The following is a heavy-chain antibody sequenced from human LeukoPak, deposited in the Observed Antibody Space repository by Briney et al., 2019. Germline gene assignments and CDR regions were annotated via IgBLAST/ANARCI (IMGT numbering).Heavy chain of an antibody. V-gene: IGHV4-59*01. CDR1: SGSISSYY. J-gene: IGHJ5*02. D-gene: IGHD3-10*01. CDR3: ARRLLWFGEAGWFDP. Sequence: SETLSLTCTVSSGSISSYYWSWIRQPPGKGLEGFGYIHYSGSTNYNPSLKSRVTISVDTSKNQFSLKLSSVTAADTAVYYCARRLLWFGEAGWFDPWGQGTLVTVSS. CDR2: IHYSGST.